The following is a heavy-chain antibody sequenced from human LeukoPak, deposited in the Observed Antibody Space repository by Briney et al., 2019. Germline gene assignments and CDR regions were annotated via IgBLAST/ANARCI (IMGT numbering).Heavy chain of an antibody. Sequence: GASVKVSCKASGYTFTGYYMHWVRQAPGQGLEWMGWINPNSGGTNYAQKFQGRVTMTRDTSISTAYMELSRLRSDDTAVYYCARDHDYEGLKGDYWGRGTMVTVSS. CDR2: INPNSGGT. CDR1: GYTFTGYY. D-gene: IGHD3-16*01. V-gene: IGHV1-2*02. CDR3: ARDHDYEGLKGDY. J-gene: IGHJ4*02.